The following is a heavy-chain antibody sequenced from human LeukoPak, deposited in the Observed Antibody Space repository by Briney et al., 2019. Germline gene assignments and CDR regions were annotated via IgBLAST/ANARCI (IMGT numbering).Heavy chain of an antibody. CDR1: GFTVSSNY. CDR2: IYSDNT. CDR3: ARRAGAYSHPYDY. J-gene: IGHJ4*02. Sequence: GGSLRLSCAASGFTVSSNYMSWVRQAPGKGLEWVSFIYSDNTHYSDSVKGRFTVSRDNSKNTLYLQMNSLRAEDTAVYYCARRAGAYSHPYDYWGQGTLVTVSS. D-gene: IGHD4/OR15-4a*01. V-gene: IGHV3-53*01.